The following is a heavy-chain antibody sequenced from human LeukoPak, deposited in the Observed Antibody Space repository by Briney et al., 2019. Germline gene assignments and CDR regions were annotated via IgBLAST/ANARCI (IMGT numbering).Heavy chain of an antibody. D-gene: IGHD6-19*01. V-gene: IGHV3-21*01. CDR3: ARGGQQWLPLRPYWYFDL. CDR1: GFTFSSYS. J-gene: IGHJ2*01. CDR2: ISASSTYI. Sequence: GGSLRLSCAASGFTFSSYSMNWVRQAPGKGLEWVSSISASSTYIYYADSVKGRFTISRDNAKNSLYLQMNSLRAEDTAVYYCARGGQQWLPLRPYWYFDLWGRGTLVTVSS.